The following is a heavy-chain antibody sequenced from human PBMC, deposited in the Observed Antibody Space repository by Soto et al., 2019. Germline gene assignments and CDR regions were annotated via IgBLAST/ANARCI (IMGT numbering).Heavy chain of an antibody. CDR2: IIPIFGTA. V-gene: IGHV1-69*06. Sequence: SVKVSCKASGGTFSSYAISWVRQAPGQGLEWMGGIIPIFGTANYAQKFQGRVTITADKSTSTAYMELSSLRSEDTAVYYCARDGELPSNYGFGYWGHGTLVTVSS. CDR1: GGTFSSYA. D-gene: IGHD1-26*01. CDR3: ARDGELPSNYGFGY. J-gene: IGHJ4*01.